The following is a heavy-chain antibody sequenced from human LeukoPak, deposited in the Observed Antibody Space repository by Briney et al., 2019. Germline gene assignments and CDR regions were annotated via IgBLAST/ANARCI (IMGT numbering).Heavy chain of an antibody. CDR3: ARAVGCTNGVCYGSLDY. Sequence: GRSLRLSCAASGFTFSSYAMHWVRQAPGKGPEWVAVISYDGSNKYYADSVKGRFTISRDNSKNTLYLQMNSLRAEDTAVYYCARAVGCTNGVCYGSLDYWGQGTLVTVSS. J-gene: IGHJ4*02. V-gene: IGHV3-30*04. CDR2: ISYDGSNK. D-gene: IGHD2-8*01. CDR1: GFTFSSYA.